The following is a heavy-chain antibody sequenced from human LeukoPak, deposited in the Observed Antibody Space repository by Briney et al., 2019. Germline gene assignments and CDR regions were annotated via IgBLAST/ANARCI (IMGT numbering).Heavy chain of an antibody. D-gene: IGHD3-10*01. Sequence: GGSLRLSCAASGFTFSSYAMHWVRQAPGKGLEYVSAISSNGGSTYHANSVKGRFTISRDNSNNTLYLQMGSLRAEDMAVYYCASGWFGASSPMDVWGQGTTVTVSS. CDR1: GFTFSSYA. V-gene: IGHV3-64*01. J-gene: IGHJ6*02. CDR2: ISSNGGST. CDR3: ASGWFGASSPMDV.